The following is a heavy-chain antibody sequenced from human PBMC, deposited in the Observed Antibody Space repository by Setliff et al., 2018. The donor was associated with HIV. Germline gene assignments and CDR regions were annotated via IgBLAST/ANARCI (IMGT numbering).Heavy chain of an antibody. Sequence: PGGSLRLSCAASGFTFSSYAMNWVRQAPGQGLEWVSLISFDATGKAYADSVKGRFTISRDNSKNTLYLQMSSLRVEDTAVYCCVKVSRGTVVRGVILVGYFDYWGQGTLVTVSS. J-gene: IGHJ4*02. CDR2: ISFDATGK. V-gene: IGHV3-30*04. CDR3: VKVSRGTVVRGVILVGYFDY. CDR1: GFTFSSYA. D-gene: IGHD3-10*02.